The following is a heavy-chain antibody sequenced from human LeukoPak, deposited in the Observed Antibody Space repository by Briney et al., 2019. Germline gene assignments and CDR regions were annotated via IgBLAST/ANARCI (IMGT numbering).Heavy chain of an antibody. CDR1: GGSFSGYY. J-gene: IGHJ4*02. D-gene: IGHD2-15*01. CDR3: ARRGRGYCSGGSCLLFDY. Sequence: PSETLSLTCAVYGGSFSGYYWSWIRQPPGKGLEWIGEINHSGSTNYNPSLKSRVTISVDTSKNQFSLKLSSVTAADTAVYYCARRGRGYCSGGSCLLFDYWGQGTLVTVSS. CDR2: INHSGST. V-gene: IGHV4-34*01.